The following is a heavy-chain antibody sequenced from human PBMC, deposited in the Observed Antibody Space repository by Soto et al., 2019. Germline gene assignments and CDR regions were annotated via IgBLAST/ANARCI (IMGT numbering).Heavy chain of an antibody. V-gene: IGHV3-30*18. CDR1: GIPFSSFG. CDR2: ISHTGSNQ. D-gene: IGHD2-21*01. J-gene: IGHJ5*02. CDR3: AKDCVTSPLP. Sequence: QVHLVESGGGVVQPGRSLRLSCAAAGIPFSSFGMHWVRQGPGKGLEWVAGISHTGSNQYYSDSVKGRFTISKDNSKNTLYLQMASLRHEDTAVYYCAKDCVTSPLPWGQGTLVTVSS.